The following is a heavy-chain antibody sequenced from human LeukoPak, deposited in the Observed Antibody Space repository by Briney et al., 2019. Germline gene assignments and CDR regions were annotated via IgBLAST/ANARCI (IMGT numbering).Heavy chain of an antibody. CDR2: ISYDGSNK. CDR3: ASGLELDY. V-gene: IGHV3-30-3*01. CDR1: GFTFSSYA. J-gene: IGHJ4*02. Sequence: GGSLRLSCAASGFTFSSYAMHWVRQAPGKGLEWVAVISYDGSNKYYADSVKGRFTISRDNSKNTLYLQMNSLRAEDTAVYYCASGLELDYWGQGTLVTVSS.